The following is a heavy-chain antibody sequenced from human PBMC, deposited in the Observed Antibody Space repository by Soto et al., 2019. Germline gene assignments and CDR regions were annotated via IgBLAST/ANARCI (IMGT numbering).Heavy chain of an antibody. J-gene: IGHJ6*02. Sequence: QVQLVQSGAEVKKPGSSVTVSCKTSGGTFSKDAINWVRQAPGQGLEWMGLLIPVFGSPIYAQKYQGRIRIPEDESRSTAFMDLSSLRSEDTAVYYCTRVLGYTFEPGKTRYYAMDVWGQGTTVSVSS. V-gene: IGHV1-69*01. CDR1: GGTFSKDA. CDR2: LIPVFGSP. D-gene: IGHD5-18*01. CDR3: TRVLGYTFEPGKTRYYAMDV.